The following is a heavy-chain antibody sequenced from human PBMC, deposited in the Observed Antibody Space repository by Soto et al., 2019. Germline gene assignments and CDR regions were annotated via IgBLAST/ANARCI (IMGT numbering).Heavy chain of an antibody. J-gene: IGHJ6*02. CDR2: MFYSGLT. V-gene: IGHV4-39*01. CDR1: GYSVTSSDYY. Sequence: SETLSLTCSVSGYSVTSSDYYWAWIRQPPGKGLEWIGSMFYSGLTYYNPSLKSRVTLSVDTSKNQFSVRLNSVTAADTAVYYCAPLSVSLSGPYGIHVWGQGTTATVSS. D-gene: IGHD2-15*01. CDR3: APLSVSLSGPYGIHV.